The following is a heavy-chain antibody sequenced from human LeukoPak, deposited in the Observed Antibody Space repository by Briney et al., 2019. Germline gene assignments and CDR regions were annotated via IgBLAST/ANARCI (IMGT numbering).Heavy chain of an antibody. CDR3: AKGRNEDGDAALNY. J-gene: IGHJ4*02. CDR1: GFTFSSYT. D-gene: IGHD4-17*01. CDR2: ISRTTSYI. V-gene: IGHV3-21*04. Sequence: PGGSLRLSCAASGFTFSSYTMNWVRQAPGRGLEWVSSISRTTSYIYYADSVKGRFTISRDNAKNSLYLQMNSLRAEDTAAYHCAKGRNEDGDAALNYWGQGTLVTVSS.